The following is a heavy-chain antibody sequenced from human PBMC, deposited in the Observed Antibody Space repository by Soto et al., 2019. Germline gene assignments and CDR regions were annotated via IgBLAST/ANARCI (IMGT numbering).Heavy chain of an antibody. CDR1: GFTFSSYG. CDR2: IWYDGSNK. CDR3: ARVSYYDSSGYSAPDYYYGMDV. V-gene: IGHV3-33*01. J-gene: IGHJ6*02. Sequence: QVQLVESGGGVVQPGRSLRLSCAAYGFTFSSYGMHWVRQAPGKGLEWVAVIWYDGSNKYYADSVKGRFTISRDNSKNTLYLQMNSLRAEDTAVYYCARVSYYDSSGYSAPDYYYGMDVWGQGTTVTVSS. D-gene: IGHD3-22*01.